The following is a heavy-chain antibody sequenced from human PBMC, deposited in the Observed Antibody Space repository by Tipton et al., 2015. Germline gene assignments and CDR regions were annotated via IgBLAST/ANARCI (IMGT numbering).Heavy chain of an antibody. V-gene: IGHV4-31*03. CDR1: GGSIRSGGHY. Sequence: TLSLTCTVSGGSIRSGGHYWSWIRQHPGKGLEWIGYIHYSGRSYYNPSLKSRVTISVDTSKNQFSLNLSSMSAADTAVYYCARLAVIQDVSDIWGQGTMVTVSS. D-gene: IGHD2-21*01. CDR3: ARLAVIQDVSDI. J-gene: IGHJ3*02. CDR2: IHYSGRS.